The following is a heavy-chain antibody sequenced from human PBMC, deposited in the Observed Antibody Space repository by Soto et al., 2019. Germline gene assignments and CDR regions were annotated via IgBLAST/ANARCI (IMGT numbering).Heavy chain of an antibody. D-gene: IGHD6-6*01. Sequence: SLTCTVSGGSISSYYWSWIRQPPGKGLEWIGYIYDSGSTNYNPSLKSRVTISVDTSKNQFSLKLTSVTAADTAVYYCAAPPRYWGQGTLVNVSS. CDR1: GGSISSYY. CDR2: IYDSGST. J-gene: IGHJ4*02. V-gene: IGHV4-59*01. CDR3: AAPPRY.